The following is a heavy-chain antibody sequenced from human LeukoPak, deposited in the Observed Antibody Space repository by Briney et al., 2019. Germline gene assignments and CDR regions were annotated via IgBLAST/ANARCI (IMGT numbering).Heavy chain of an antibody. D-gene: IGHD1-26*01. CDR2: INTAGDT. V-gene: IGHV3-13*01. CDR1: GFTFSNYD. Sequence: PGGSLRLSCAASGFTFSNYDMRWVRQPTGKGLEWVSAINTAGDTYYSSSVKGRFTISRENVKNSLYVQMNSLRAGDTAVYFCVRRGNYATFDQGGQGTLVTAYS. CDR3: VRRGNYATFDQ. J-gene: IGHJ4*02.